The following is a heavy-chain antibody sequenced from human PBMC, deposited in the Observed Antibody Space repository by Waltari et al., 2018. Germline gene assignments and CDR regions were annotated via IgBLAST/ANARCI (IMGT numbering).Heavy chain of an antibody. CDR3: ITDPANAYVRWFDP. V-gene: IGHV3-15*01. CDR1: GFNFFDTS. J-gene: IGHJ5*02. Sequence: EVQLVESGGGLVKPGGSLRLSCAASGFNFFDTSMTWVRQAPGKGLEWVGRIKRSSDGGAAEYAAPVNGRFIISRDDSSSTLYLQMNSLKSEDTAVYYCITDPANAYVRWFDPWGQGTLVTVSS. CDR2: IKRSSDGGAA. D-gene: IGHD2-2*01.